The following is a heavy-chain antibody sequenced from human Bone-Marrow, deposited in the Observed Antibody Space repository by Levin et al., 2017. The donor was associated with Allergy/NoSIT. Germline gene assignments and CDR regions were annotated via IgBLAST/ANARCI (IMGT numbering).Heavy chain of an antibody. CDR2: ISTNTIST. Sequence: GESLKISCSASGFTFSSYVMYWVRQAPGKGLEYVSGISTNTISTYYADSVKGRFTISRDNSKNTLHLQMRSLRTEDTAVYYCVKRHYYYYYIDVWGKGTTVTVSS. CDR1: GFTFSSYV. J-gene: IGHJ6*03. V-gene: IGHV3-64D*06. CDR3: VKRHYYYYYIDV.